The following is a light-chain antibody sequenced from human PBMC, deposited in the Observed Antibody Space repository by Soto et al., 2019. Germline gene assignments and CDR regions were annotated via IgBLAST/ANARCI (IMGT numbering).Light chain of an antibody. Sequence: QSALTQPASVSGSPGQSITISCTGTSSDVGGYKYVSWYQQHPDKAPKLIIFEVSNRPSGISSRFSGSKSGNTASLTVSGLQAEDEADYYCSSYAGSNNPYVFGTGTKLTVL. CDR3: SSYAGSNNPYV. V-gene: IGLV2-14*01. CDR2: EVS. J-gene: IGLJ1*01. CDR1: SSDVGGYKY.